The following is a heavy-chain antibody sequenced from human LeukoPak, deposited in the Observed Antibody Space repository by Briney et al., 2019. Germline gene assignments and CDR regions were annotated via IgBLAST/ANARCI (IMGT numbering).Heavy chain of an antibody. CDR3: AKGKWSGSLEDYYYYGMDV. D-gene: IGHD1-26*01. CDR2: ISYDGSNK. Sequence: GGSLRLSCAASGFTFSSYGMHWVRQAPGKGLEWVAVISYDGSNKYYADSVKGRFTISRDNSKNTLYLQMNSLRAEDTAVYYCAKGKWSGSLEDYYYYGMDVWGQGTTVTVSS. J-gene: IGHJ6*02. V-gene: IGHV3-30*18. CDR1: GFTFSSYG.